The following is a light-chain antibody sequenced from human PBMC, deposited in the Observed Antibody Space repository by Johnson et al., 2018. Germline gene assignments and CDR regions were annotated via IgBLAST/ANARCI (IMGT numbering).Light chain of an antibody. J-gene: IGLJ1*01. CDR3: GTWYSSLSAGNV. Sequence: QSVLTQPPSVSAAPGQKVTISCSGSSSNIGNNYVSWYQQLPGTAPKLLIYENNKRPSGIPDRFSGSKSGTSATLGLTGLQTGDEADYYCGTWYSSLSAGNVFGTGTEVTVL. CDR2: ENN. CDR1: SSNIGNNY. V-gene: IGLV1-51*02.